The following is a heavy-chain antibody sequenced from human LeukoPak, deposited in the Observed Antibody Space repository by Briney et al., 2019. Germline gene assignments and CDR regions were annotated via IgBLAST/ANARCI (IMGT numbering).Heavy chain of an antibody. CDR1: GFTFSSYS. Sequence: GGSLRLSCAASGFTFSSYSMNWVRQAPGKGLEWVAIMSYDGGSECYAGSVKGRFTISRDNSKSTLYLQMNSLRPEDTAVYYCVRESSGWAFDFWGQGTLVTVSS. J-gene: IGHJ4*02. D-gene: IGHD6-19*01. CDR3: VRESSGWAFDF. V-gene: IGHV3-30*03. CDR2: MSYDGGSE.